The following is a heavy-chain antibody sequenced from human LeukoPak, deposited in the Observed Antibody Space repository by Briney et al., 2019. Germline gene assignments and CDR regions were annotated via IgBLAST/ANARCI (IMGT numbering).Heavy chain of an antibody. J-gene: IGHJ4*02. Sequence: GASVKVSCKASGYTFTGYYIQWVRQAPGQGLEWMGWINPNSGGTNYAQKFQGRVTMTRDTSISTAYMELSRLRSDDTAVYYCARVRGITMIVVALSYWGRGTLVTVSS. CDR2: INPNSGGT. CDR3: ARVRGITMIVVALSY. V-gene: IGHV1-2*02. D-gene: IGHD3-22*01. CDR1: GYTFTGYY.